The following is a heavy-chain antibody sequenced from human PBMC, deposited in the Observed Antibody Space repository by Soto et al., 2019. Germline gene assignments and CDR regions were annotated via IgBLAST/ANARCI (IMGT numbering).Heavy chain of an antibody. CDR1: GFTFSSYA. J-gene: IGHJ4*02. CDR3: ARDIEPYSSSSFLIDY. D-gene: IGHD6-6*01. V-gene: IGHV3-30-3*01. Sequence: PGGSLRLSCAASGFTFSSYAMHWVRQAPGKGLEWVAVISYDGSNKYYADSVKGRFTISRDNSKNTLYLQMNSLRAEDTAVYYCARDIEPYSSSSFLIDYWGQGTLVTVSS. CDR2: ISYDGSNK.